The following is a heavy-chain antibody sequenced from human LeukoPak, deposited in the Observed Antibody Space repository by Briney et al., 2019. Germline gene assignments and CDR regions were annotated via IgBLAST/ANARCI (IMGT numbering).Heavy chain of an antibody. V-gene: IGHV3-74*01. CDR2: IKSDGSST. D-gene: IGHD1-26*01. CDR3: VRDNRSYNFDY. Sequence: GGSLRLACAASGFTFSRYWMLWVRQAPGKALVWVSCIKSDGSSTSIADSAKGRFTISRDNAKNTVYLQMNSLRAEDTAVYYCVRDNRSYNFDYWGQGTLVTVSS. CDR1: GFTFSRYW. J-gene: IGHJ4*02.